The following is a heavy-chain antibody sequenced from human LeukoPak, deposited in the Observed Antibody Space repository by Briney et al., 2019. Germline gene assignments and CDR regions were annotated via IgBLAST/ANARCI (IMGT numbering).Heavy chain of an antibody. CDR2: IYYSGST. D-gene: IGHD2-2*01. J-gene: IGHJ3*02. CDR1: GGSISSYY. CDR3: ARLGQGYCSSTSCDAFDI. V-gene: IGHV4-59*08. Sequence: SETLSLTCTVSGGSISSYYWSWIRQPPGKGLEWIGYIYYSGSTNYNPSLKSRVTTSVDTSKNQFSLKLSSVTAADTAVYYCARLGQGYCSSTSCDAFDIWGQGTMVTVSS.